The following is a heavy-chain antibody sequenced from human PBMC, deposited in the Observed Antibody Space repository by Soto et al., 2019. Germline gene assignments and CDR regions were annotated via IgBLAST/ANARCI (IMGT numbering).Heavy chain of an antibody. D-gene: IGHD6-13*01. CDR2: IIPIFGTA. CDR3: ARERASIAAAGTWYYFDY. CDR1: GGTFSSYA. J-gene: IGHJ4*02. V-gene: IGHV1-69*13. Sequence: AASVKVSCKASGGTFSSYAISWVRQAPGQGLEWMGGIIPIFGTANYAQKFQGRVTITADESTSTAYMELSSLRSEDTAVYYCARERASIAAAGTWYYFDYWGQGTLVTVSS.